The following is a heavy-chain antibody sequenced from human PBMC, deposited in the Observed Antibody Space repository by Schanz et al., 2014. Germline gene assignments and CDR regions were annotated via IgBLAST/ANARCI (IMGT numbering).Heavy chain of an antibody. Sequence: EVQLLDSGGGLVQPGGSLRLSCAASGFTFSTYAMSWVRQAPGKGLEWVSAISGSGGSTYYADSVKGRFTISRDRFQNTLYLRMSSLRAEDTAVYYCARPRFDYGEVDYWGHGTLVTVSS. D-gene: IGHD4-17*01. V-gene: IGHV3-23*01. CDR3: ARPRFDYGEVDY. CDR1: GFTFSTYA. J-gene: IGHJ4*01. CDR2: ISGSGGST.